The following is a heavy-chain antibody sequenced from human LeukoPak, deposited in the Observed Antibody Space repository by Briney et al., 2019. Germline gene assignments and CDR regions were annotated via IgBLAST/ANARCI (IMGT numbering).Heavy chain of an antibody. V-gene: IGHV1-8*01. CDR1: GYTFTSYD. Sequence: ASVKVSCKASGYTFTSYDINWERQATGQGLEWMGWMNPNSGNTGYAQKFQGRVTMTRNTSISTAYMELSSLRSEDTAVYYCARGLRTTAAAGRRDYYYYMDVWGKGTTVTVSS. CDR2: MNPNSGNT. J-gene: IGHJ6*03. CDR3: ARGLRTTAAAGRRDYYYYMDV. D-gene: IGHD6-13*01.